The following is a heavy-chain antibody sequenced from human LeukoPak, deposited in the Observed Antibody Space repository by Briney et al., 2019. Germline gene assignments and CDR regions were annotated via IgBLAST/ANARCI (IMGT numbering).Heavy chain of an antibody. V-gene: IGHV3-53*01. CDR2: IYSGGST. D-gene: IGHD2-2*01. J-gene: IGHJ3*02. Sequence: GGSLRLSCAASGFTVSSNYMSWVRQAPGKGLEWVSVIYSGGSTYYADSVKGRFTNSRDNSKNTLYLQMNSLRAEDTAVYYCARNAPEGYCSSTSCPADAFDIWGQGTMVTVSS. CDR1: GFTVSSNY. CDR3: ARNAPEGYCSSTSCPADAFDI.